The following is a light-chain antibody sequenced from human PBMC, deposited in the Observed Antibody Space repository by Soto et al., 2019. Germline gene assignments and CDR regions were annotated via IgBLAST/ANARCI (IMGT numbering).Light chain of an antibody. Sequence: QSVLTQPPSASGTPGQRVTISCSGSSSNIGSNTVNWYQQLPGTAPKLLIYSNNQRPSGVPDRFSGSKSGTSASLAISGLQSEDEADYYCAAWDDSLNGPAVCGGGTQLTVL. CDR2: SNN. V-gene: IGLV1-44*01. J-gene: IGLJ7*01. CDR1: SSNIGSNT. CDR3: AAWDDSLNGPAV.